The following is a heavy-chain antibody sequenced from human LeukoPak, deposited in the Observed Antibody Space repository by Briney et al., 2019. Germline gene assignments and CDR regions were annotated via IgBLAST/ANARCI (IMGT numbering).Heavy chain of an antibody. CDR1: GYTFTSYG. D-gene: IGHD3-10*01. J-gene: IGHJ1*01. V-gene: IGHV1-18*01. CDR3: ARGITLDEREYFQH. Sequence: GASVKVPCKASGYTFTSYGISWVRQAPGQGLEWMGWISAYNGNTNYAQKLQGRVTMTTDTSTSTAYMELRSLRSDDTAVYYCARGITLDEREYFQHWGQGTLVTVSS. CDR2: ISAYNGNT.